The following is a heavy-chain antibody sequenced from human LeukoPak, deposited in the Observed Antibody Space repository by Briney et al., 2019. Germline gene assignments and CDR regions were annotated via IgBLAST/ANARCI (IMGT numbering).Heavy chain of an antibody. CDR3: AKEPLAYCGGDCQSAYFDY. CDR2: IWYDGSNK. J-gene: IGHJ4*02. V-gene: IGHV3-33*06. Sequence: GGSLRLSCAASGFTFSSYGMHWVRQAPGKGLDWVAVIWYDGSNKYYADSVKGRFTISRDNSKNTLYLQMNSLRAEDTAVYYCAKEPLAYCGGDCQSAYFDYWGQGTLVTVSS. D-gene: IGHD2-21*02. CDR1: GFTFSSYG.